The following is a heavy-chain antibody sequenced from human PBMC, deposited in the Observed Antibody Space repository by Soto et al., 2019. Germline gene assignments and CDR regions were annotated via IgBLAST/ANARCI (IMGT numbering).Heavy chain of an antibody. CDR1: GFTFSTYH. D-gene: IGHD4-17*01. J-gene: IGHJ6*02. CDR3: ARDGSTVTTNYHYAMDV. Sequence: EVQLVESGGGLVQPGGSLILSCAASGFTFSTYHINWVRKAPGKGLEWVSYIHSGGSRIYYADSVKGRFTISRANAKNSLYLQMNSLRAEDTAVYYCARDGSTVTTNYHYAMDVWGQGTTVTVSS. V-gene: IGHV3-48*03. CDR2: IHSGGSRI.